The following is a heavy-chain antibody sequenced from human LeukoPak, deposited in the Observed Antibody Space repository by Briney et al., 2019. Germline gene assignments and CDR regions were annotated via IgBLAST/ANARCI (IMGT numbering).Heavy chain of an antibody. CDR1: GGSFSGYY. V-gene: IGHV4-34*01. Sequence: MSSETLSLTCAVYGGSFSGYYWSWIRQPPGKGLEWIGEINHSGSTNYNPSLKSRVTISVDTSKNQFSLKLSSVTAADTAVYYCAGGKRITIFGVVKLWFDPWGQGTLVTVSS. D-gene: IGHD3-3*01. CDR3: AGGKRITIFGVVKLWFDP. CDR2: INHSGST. J-gene: IGHJ5*02.